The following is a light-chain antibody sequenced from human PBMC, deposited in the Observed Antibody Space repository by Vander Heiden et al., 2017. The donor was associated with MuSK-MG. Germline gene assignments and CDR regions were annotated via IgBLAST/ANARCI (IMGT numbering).Light chain of an antibody. CDR2: RAS. Sequence: DIQLTQSPSFLSASVGDRVTITCRASQGISHYLAWYQQKTGKAPKLLIYRASTLQSGVPSRFSGSGSGTEFTLTITSLQPEDFATYYCQQLNSYPSFTFGPGTKVDIK. CDR1: QGISHY. CDR3: QQLNSYPSFT. J-gene: IGKJ3*01. V-gene: IGKV1-9*01.